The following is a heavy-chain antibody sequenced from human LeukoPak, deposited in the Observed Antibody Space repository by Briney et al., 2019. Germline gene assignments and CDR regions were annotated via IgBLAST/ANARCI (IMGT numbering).Heavy chain of an antibody. J-gene: IGHJ4*02. V-gene: IGHV3-23*01. CDR3: AKTPRYSSSWFPYYFDY. CDR2: IHGGGDVT. D-gene: IGHD6-13*01. CDR1: GFIFSNYA. Sequence: GGSLRLSCAVSGFIFSNYAMNWVRQAPEKGLEWVSTIHGGGDVTYYADSVKGRFTISRDNSRNTLYLQMNSLRAEDTAVYYCAKTPRYSSSWFPYYFDYWGQGTLVTVSS.